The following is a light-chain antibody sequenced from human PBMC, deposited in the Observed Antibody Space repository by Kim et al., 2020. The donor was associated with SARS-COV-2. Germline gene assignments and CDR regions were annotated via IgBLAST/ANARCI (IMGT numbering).Light chain of an antibody. V-gene: IGKV1-5*03. CDR2: KAS. CDR3: QQDNSPYS. Sequence: DIQMTQSPSTLSASVGDRVTITCRASQSISSWLAWYQQIPGKAPKLLIYKASSLESGVPSRFSGSGSGTEFTLTISSLQPDDFATYYCQQDNSPYSFGQGTKLEI. J-gene: IGKJ2*03. CDR1: QSISSW.